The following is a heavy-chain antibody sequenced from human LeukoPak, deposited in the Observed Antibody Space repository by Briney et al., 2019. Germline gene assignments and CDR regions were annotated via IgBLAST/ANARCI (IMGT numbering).Heavy chain of an antibody. CDR2: IYYSGST. D-gene: IGHD4-17*01. Sequence: PSETLSLTCIVSGGSISSYYWSWIRQPPGKGLEWIGYIYYSGSTNYNPSLKSRVTISVDTSKNQFSLKLSSVTAADTAVYYCARHRPYGDSMYYFDYWGQGTLVTVSS. CDR3: ARHRPYGDSMYYFDY. V-gene: IGHV4-59*08. J-gene: IGHJ4*02. CDR1: GGSISSYY.